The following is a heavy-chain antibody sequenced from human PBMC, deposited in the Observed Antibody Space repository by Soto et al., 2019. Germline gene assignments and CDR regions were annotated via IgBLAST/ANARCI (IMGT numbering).Heavy chain of an antibody. Sequence: PGGSLRLSCAASGFTFSSYAMHWVRQAPGKGLEWVAVISYDGSNKYYADSVKGRFTISRDNSKNTLYLQMNSLRAEDTAVYYCAREGEMATTPGFDYWGQGTLVTVSS. V-gene: IGHV3-30-3*01. CDR1: GFTFSSYA. J-gene: IGHJ4*02. CDR2: ISYDGSNK. CDR3: AREGEMATTPGFDY. D-gene: IGHD3-16*01.